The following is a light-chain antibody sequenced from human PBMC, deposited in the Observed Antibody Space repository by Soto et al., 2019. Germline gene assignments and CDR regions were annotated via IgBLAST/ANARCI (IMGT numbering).Light chain of an antibody. Sequence: QAVVTQEPSLTVSPGGTVTLTCGSSTGAVTSGHYPYWFQQKPGQAPRTLIYDTSSKHSWTPARFSGSLLGGKAALTLSGAQPEDEADYYFLLSYSGTLVVFGGGTKVTVL. V-gene: IGLV7-46*01. J-gene: IGLJ2*01. CDR1: TGAVTSGHY. CDR2: DTS. CDR3: LLSYSGTLVV.